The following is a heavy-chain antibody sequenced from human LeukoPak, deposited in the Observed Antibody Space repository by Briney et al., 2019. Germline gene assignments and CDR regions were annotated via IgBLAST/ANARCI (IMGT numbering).Heavy chain of an antibody. CDR1: GGSISSSSYY. Sequence: PSETLSLTCTVSGGSISSSSYYWGWIRQPPGKGLEWIGSIYYSGSTYYNPSLKSRVTISVDTSKNQFSLKLSSVTAADTAVYYCARGTHCSGGSCYRHFDYWGQGTLVTVSS. J-gene: IGHJ4*02. CDR3: ARGTHCSGGSCYRHFDY. CDR2: IYYSGST. D-gene: IGHD2-15*01. V-gene: IGHV4-39*07.